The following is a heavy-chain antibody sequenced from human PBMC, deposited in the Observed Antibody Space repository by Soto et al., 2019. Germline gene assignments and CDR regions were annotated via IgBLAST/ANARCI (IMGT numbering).Heavy chain of an antibody. CDR2: IYYSGDT. V-gene: IGHV4-39*01. CDR1: GGSISSDSYY. D-gene: IGHD3-10*01. CDR3: ARPSGTWRHDAFDI. J-gene: IGHJ3*02. Sequence: QLQLQESGPGLVKPSETLSLTCTVSGGSISSDSYYWGWIRQPPGKGLEWIGSIYYSGDTYYTPPLKSRVTISVDTSKNQFSLNLSSVTAADTAVYYCARPSGTWRHDAFDIWGQGTMVTVSS.